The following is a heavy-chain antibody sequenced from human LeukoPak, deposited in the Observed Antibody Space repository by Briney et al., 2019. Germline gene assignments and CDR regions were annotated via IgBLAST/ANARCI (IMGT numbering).Heavy chain of an antibody. CDR2: IYISGTT. D-gene: IGHD3-10*01. Sequence: SETLSLTCSVSGDSVSSDKYYWNWIRQPAGKKLEWIGRIYISGTTNYDPLFNSRVTISLDTSKNQLSLNLRSVTAADMAVYYCARGSRGVLLWFGESVWGQGTLVTVSS. J-gene: IGHJ4*02. CDR3: ARGSRGVLLWFGESV. CDR1: GDSVSSDKYY. V-gene: IGHV4-61*02.